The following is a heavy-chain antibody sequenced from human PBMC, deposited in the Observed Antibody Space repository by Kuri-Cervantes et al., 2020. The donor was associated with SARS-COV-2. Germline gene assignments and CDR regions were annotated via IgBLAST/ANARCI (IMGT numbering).Heavy chain of an antibody. CDR1: GYTFTGYY. D-gene: IGHD2-2*01. Sequence: ASVKVSCKASGYTFTGYYMHWVRQAPGQGLEWMGWINPNSGGTNYAQKFQGRVTMTRDTSISTAYMELSRLRSDDTAVYYCARDGIVVVPAATYYHMDVWGKGTMVTVSS. CDR2: INPNSGGT. J-gene: IGHJ6*03. V-gene: IGHV1-2*02. CDR3: ARDGIVVVPAATYYHMDV.